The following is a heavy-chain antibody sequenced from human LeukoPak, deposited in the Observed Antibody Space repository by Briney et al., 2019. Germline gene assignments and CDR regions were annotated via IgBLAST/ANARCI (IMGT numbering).Heavy chain of an antibody. Sequence: SVKVSCKASGGTFSSYAISWVRQAPGQGLEWMGGIIPIFGTANYAQKFQGRVTITTDESTSTAYMELSSLRSEDTAVYYCARDGHSSGYYQTDAFHIWGQGTMVTVSS. CDR2: IIPIFGTA. V-gene: IGHV1-69*05. D-gene: IGHD3-22*01. CDR1: GGTFSSYA. CDR3: ARDGHSSGYYQTDAFHI. J-gene: IGHJ3*02.